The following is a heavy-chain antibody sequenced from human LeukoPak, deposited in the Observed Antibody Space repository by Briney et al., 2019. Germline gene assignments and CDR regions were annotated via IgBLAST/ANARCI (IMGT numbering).Heavy chain of an antibody. CDR1: GYTFTGYY. Sequence: ASVKVSCKASGYTFTGYYMHWVRQAPGQGLEWMGWINPNSGGTNYAQKFQGRVTMTRDTSISTAYMELSRLRSDDTAVDYCAXXXXYDSSGYEDTDYWGQGTLVTVSS. CDR3: AXXXXYDSSGYEDTDY. V-gene: IGHV1-2*02. J-gene: IGHJ4*02. CDR2: INPNSGGT. D-gene: IGHD3-22*01.